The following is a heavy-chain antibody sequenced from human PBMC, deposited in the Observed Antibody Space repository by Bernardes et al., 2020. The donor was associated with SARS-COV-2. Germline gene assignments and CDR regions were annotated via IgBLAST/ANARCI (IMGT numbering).Heavy chain of an antibody. Sequence: ASVKVSCKASGYTFTSYYMHWVRQAPGQGLEWMGIINPSGGSTSYAQKFQGRVTMTRDTSTSTVYMELSSLRSEDTAVYYCARELFQLLWFGELLYPTANWFDPWGLGILVSVSS. CDR2: INPSGGST. V-gene: IGHV1-46*01. CDR1: GYTFTSYY. CDR3: ARELFQLLWFGELLYPTANWFDP. D-gene: IGHD3-10*01. J-gene: IGHJ5*02.